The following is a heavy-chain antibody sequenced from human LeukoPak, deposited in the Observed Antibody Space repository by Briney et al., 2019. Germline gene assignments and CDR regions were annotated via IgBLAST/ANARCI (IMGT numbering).Heavy chain of an antibody. CDR3: AREAPGRDYGDLDY. CDR1: GDSVSSNSAA. D-gene: IGHD4-17*01. J-gene: IGHJ4*02. V-gene: IGHV6-1*01. CDR2: TYYRSKWYN. Sequence: SQTLSLTCAISGDSVSSNSAAWNWIRQSPPRGLEWLGRTYYRSKWYNDYAVSVKSRITINPDTSKNQFSLQLNSVTPEDTAVYYCAREAPGRDYGDLDYWGQGTLVTVSS.